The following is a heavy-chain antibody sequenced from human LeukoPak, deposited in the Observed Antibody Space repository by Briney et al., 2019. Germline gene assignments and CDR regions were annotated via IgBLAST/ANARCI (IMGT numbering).Heavy chain of an antibody. CDR1: GFTFSSYA. V-gene: IGHV3-30-3*01. CDR2: ISYDGSNK. J-gene: IGHJ4*02. Sequence: GGSLRLSCAASGFTFSSYAMHWVRQAPGKGLEWVVVISYDGSNKYYADSVKGRFTISRDNSKNTLYLQMNSLRAEDTAVYYCARDTLITVTTWSFDYWGQGTLVTVSS. CDR3: ARDTLITVTTWSFDY. D-gene: IGHD4-17*01.